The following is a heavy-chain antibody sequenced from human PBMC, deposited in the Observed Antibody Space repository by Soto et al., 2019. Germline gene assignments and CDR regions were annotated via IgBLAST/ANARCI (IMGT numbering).Heavy chain of an antibody. J-gene: IGHJ4*02. D-gene: IGHD1-7*01. CDR1: GFTFSSYG. Sequence: QVQLVESGGGVVQPGRSLRLSCAASGFTFSSYGMHWVRQAPGKGLEWVAVIWYDGSNKYYADSVKGRFTISRDNSKNTLYLQMNSLRAEDTAVYYCARMVGTTSPFDYWGQGTLVTVSS. CDR2: IWYDGSNK. CDR3: ARMVGTTSPFDY. V-gene: IGHV3-33*01.